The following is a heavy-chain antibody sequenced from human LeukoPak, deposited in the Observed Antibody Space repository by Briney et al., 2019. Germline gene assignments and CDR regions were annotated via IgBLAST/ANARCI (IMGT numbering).Heavy chain of an antibody. CDR3: ARDGNFYDSSGPLDY. CDR2: INPNSGGT. D-gene: IGHD3-22*01. Sequence: EASVKVSCKASGYTFTGYYMHWVRQAPGQGLEWMGWINPNSGGTNYAQKFQGRVTMTRDTSISTAYMELRSLRSDDTAVYYCARDGNFYDSSGPLDYWGQGTLVTVSS. J-gene: IGHJ4*02. CDR1: GYTFTGYY. V-gene: IGHV1-2*02.